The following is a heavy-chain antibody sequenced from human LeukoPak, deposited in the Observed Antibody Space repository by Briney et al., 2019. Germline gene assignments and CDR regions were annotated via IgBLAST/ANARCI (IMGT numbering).Heavy chain of an antibody. CDR1: GGSFSGYY. CDR3: ARVGPILAAAGIGAFDI. D-gene: IGHD6-13*01. Sequence: SETLSLTCAVYGGSFSGYYWSWIRQPPGKGLEWIGEIIHSGSTNYNPSLKSRVTISVDTSKNQFSLKLSSVTAADTAVYYCARVGPILAAAGIGAFDIWGQGTMVTVSS. CDR2: IIHSGST. V-gene: IGHV4-34*12. J-gene: IGHJ3*02.